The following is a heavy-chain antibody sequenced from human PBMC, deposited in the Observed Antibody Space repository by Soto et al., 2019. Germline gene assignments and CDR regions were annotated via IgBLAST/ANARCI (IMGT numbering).Heavy chain of an antibody. D-gene: IGHD2-2*01. V-gene: IGHV3-23*01. J-gene: IGHJ6*02. Sequence: GGSQRLSCAASGFTFSSYAMSWVRQAPGKGLEWVSAISGSGGSTYYADSVKGRFTISRDNSKNTLYLQMNSLRAEDTAVYYCAKRKGVPAAIFYYYGMDVWGQGTTVTVSS. CDR3: AKRKGVPAAIFYYYGMDV. CDR2: ISGSGGST. CDR1: GFTFSSYA.